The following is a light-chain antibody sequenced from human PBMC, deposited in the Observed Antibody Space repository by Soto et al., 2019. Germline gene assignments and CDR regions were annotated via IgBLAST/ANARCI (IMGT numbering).Light chain of an antibody. V-gene: IGKV1-39*01. J-gene: IGKJ1*01. CDR3: QQSHNKWT. Sequence: DIQMTQSPSSLSASVGDRVTITCRASQSISMFLNWYQQKPGKAPKPLIYAASSLQSGVTSRFSGSGSGTDFTLTISSLQPEDFAIYYCQQSHNKWTFGQGTKVEIK. CDR1: QSISMF. CDR2: AAS.